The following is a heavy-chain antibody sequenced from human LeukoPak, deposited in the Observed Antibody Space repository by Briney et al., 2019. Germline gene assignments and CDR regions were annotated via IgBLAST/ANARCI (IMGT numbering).Heavy chain of an antibody. J-gene: IGHJ4*02. CDR2: ISYSGST. D-gene: IGHD3-10*01. CDR1: GDSIITSRYY. Sequence: SETLSLTCTVSGDSIITSRYYWAWIRQPPGKGLEWIGSISYSGSTNYNPSLKSRVTISVDTSKNQFSLQLSSVTAADTAFYYCVRERSFFGENYWGQGTLVTVSS. V-gene: IGHV4-39*02. CDR3: VRERSFFGENY.